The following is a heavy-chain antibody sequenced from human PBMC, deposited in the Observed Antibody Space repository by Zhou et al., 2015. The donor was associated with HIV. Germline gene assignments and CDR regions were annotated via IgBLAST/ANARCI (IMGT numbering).Heavy chain of an antibody. D-gene: IGHD4-17*01. V-gene: IGHV1-18*01. CDR2: ISAYNGNT. Sequence: QVQLVQSGAEVKKPGASVKVSCKASGYTFTSYGISWVRQAPGQGLEWMGWISAYNGNTNYAQKLQGRVTMTTDTSTSTAYMELRSLRSDDTAVYYCARETTVTTRYAHYYYYYGMDVVGPRDHGHRL. CDR1: GYTFTSYG. J-gene: IGHJ6*02. CDR3: ARETTVTTRYAHYYYYYGMDV.